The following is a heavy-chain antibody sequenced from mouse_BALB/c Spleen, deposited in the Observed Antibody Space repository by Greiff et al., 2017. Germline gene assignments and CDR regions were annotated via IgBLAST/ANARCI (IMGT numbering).Heavy chain of an antibody. CDR1: GFAFSRYW. D-gene: IGHD2-10*02. J-gene: IGHJ2*01. CDR3: ARGYGNSLDY. Sequence: EVKLVESGGGLVQPGGSLKLSCAASGFAFSRYWMSWVRQAPGKGLEWIGEINPDSSTINYTPSLKDKFIISRDNAKNTLYLQMSKVRSEDTALYYCARGYGNSLDYWGQGTTLTVSS. CDR2: INPDSSTI. V-gene: IGHV4-1*02.